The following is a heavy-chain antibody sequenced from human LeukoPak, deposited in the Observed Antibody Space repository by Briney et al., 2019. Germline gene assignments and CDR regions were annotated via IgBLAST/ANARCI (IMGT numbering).Heavy chain of an antibody. J-gene: IGHJ5*02. D-gene: IGHD3-10*01. CDR3: ARDAGSSLWFDP. V-gene: IGHV1-69*13. CDR2: IIPIFGTA. Sequence: SVKVSCKASGGTFSSYAISWVRQAPGQGLEWMGGIIPIFGTANYAQKFQGRVTITADESTSTAYMELSSLRSEDTAVYYCARDAGSSLWFDPWGQGTLVTVSS. CDR1: GGTFSSYA.